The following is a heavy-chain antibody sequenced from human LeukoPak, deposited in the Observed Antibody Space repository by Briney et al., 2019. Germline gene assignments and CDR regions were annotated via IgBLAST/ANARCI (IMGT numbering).Heavy chain of an antibody. Sequence: GGSLRLSCAASGFTFSACSMNWVRQAPGKGLEWVSVISSDSAYIYYADSVKGRFTVSRDNAKNSLYLQMNSLRDEDTAVYYCAGGDHYHRSGYYYGGAFDIWGQGTKVTVSS. CDR3: AGGDHYHRSGYYYGGAFDI. CDR2: ISSDSAYI. V-gene: IGHV3-21*01. CDR1: GFTFSACS. J-gene: IGHJ3*02. D-gene: IGHD3-22*01.